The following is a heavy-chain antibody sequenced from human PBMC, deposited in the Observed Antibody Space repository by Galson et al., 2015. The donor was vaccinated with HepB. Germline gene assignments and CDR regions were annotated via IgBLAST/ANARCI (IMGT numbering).Heavy chain of an antibody. D-gene: IGHD3-10*01. V-gene: IGHV3-21*01. CDR1: GFTFSSYS. J-gene: IGHJ2*01. Sequence: SLRLSCAASGFTFSSYSMNWVRQAPGKGLEWVSSISSSSSYIYYADSVKGRFTISRDNSKNTLYLQMNSLRAEDTAVYYCARAAVRYGSGSRWYFDLWGRGTLVTVSS. CDR2: ISSSSSYI. CDR3: ARAAVRYGSGSRWYFDL.